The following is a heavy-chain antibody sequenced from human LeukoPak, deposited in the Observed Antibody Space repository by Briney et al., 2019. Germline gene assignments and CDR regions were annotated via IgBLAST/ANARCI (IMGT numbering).Heavy chain of an antibody. CDR2: IATDATSE. D-gene: IGHD5-12*01. Sequence: GGSLRLSCEGSGFTFSSYGMHWVRQAPGKGLEWVAVIATDATSEYYADSVKGRFSISRDNSKNTFYLQMNSLRVDDTAVYYCARATRGFDYWGRGTRVTVSA. J-gene: IGHJ4*02. V-gene: IGHV3-30*03. CDR3: ARATRGFDY. CDR1: GFTFSSYG.